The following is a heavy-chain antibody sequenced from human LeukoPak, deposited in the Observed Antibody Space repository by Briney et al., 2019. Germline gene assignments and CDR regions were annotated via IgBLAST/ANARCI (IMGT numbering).Heavy chain of an antibody. CDR2: IYHSGST. V-gene: IGHV4-38-2*02. CDR1: GYSVSSGYY. D-gene: IGHD4-17*01. Sequence: SETLSLTCTVSGYSVSSGYYWGWIRQPPGKGLEWIGTIYHSGSTNYNPSLKSRVTISVGTSKNQFSLKLSSVTAADTAVYYCARLYPYYGDSYYFDYWGQGTLVTVSS. J-gene: IGHJ4*02. CDR3: ARLYPYYGDSYYFDY.